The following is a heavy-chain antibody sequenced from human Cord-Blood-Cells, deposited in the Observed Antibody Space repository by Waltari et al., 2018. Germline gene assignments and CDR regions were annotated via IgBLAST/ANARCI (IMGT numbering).Heavy chain of an antibody. J-gene: IGHJ4*02. CDR3: ASSGIAAAGTIY. D-gene: IGHD6-13*01. Sequence: EVQLVESGGGLVQPGGSLRLSCAASVFTFSSYEMNWFRQAPGKGLEWVSYISSSGSTIYDADSVKGRFTISRDNAKNSLYLQMNSLRAEDTAVYYCASSGIAAAGTIYWGQGTLVTVSS. CDR1: VFTFSSYE. V-gene: IGHV3-48*03. CDR2: ISSSGSTI.